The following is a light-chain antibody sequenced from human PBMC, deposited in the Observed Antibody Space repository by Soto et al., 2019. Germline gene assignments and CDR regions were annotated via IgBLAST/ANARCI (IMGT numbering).Light chain of an antibody. V-gene: IGLV2-8*01. CDR2: EVS. Sequence: LTQPPSASGAPGQSVTISCTGTSSDVGGYNYVSWYQQHPGKAPKLMIYEVSERPSGVPDRFSGSKSSNTASLTVSGLQAEDEADYYCSSYAGSNNFVFGPGTTSPS. CDR3: SSYAGSNNFV. CDR1: SSDVGGYNY. J-gene: IGLJ1*01.